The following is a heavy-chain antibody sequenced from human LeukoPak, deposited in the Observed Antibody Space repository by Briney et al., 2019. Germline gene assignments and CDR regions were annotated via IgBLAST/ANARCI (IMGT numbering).Heavy chain of an antibody. Sequence: SVTLSLTCVVSGYSISSGYYWGWIRQPPGKGLEWIGSISHSADTYYNPSLRSRVTISEDTSKNQFSLNLSSVTAADTAVYYCARLGRYCSGSTCYPTNFGNWGQGTLVTVSS. CDR3: ARLGRYCSGSTCYPTNFGN. CDR1: GYSISSGYY. J-gene: IGHJ4*02. V-gene: IGHV4-38-2*01. CDR2: ISHSADT. D-gene: IGHD2-15*01.